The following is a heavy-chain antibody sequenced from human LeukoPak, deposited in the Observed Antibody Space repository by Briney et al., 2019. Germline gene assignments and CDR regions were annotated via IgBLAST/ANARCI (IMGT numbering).Heavy chain of an antibody. CDR2: ISGSGGST. CDR3: AKDFVEMATSYFDY. CDR1: GFTFSSYE. D-gene: IGHD5-24*01. J-gene: IGHJ4*02. V-gene: IGHV3-23*01. Sequence: GGSLRLSCAASGFTFSSYEMNWVRQAPGKGLEWVSAISGSGGSTYYADSVKGRFTISRDNSKNTLYLQMNSLRAEDTAVYYCAKDFVEMATSYFDYWGQGTLVTVSS.